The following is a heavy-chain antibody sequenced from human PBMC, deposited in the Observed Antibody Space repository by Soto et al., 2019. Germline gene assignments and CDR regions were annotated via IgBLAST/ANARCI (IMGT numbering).Heavy chain of an antibody. CDR2: ISSDGATK. V-gene: IGHV3-30*14. CDR3: ARSSVHIAAAGRLDL. CDR1: GFAFRSHA. D-gene: IGHD6-13*01. Sequence: GSLRLSCTASGFAFRSHAMQWVRQAPGKGLEWVAVISSDGATKYVADSLKGRFTISRDNFESTMSLQMNNLRPEDTALYYCARSSVHIAAAGRLDLWGPGTLVTVSS. J-gene: IGHJ5*02.